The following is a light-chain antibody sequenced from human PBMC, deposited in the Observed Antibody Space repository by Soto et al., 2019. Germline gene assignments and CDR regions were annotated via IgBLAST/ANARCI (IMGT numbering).Light chain of an antibody. CDR3: VAWDDSLNGHVV. CDR1: GSNVGASYD. Sequence: QSVLTQPPSVSGAPGQTITMSCTGSGSNVGASYDVHWYQVLPGAGPRLLIYKNNNRPSGVPDRFSGSKSGTSASLAITGLRAEDEADYYCVAWDDSLNGHVVFGGGTKLTVL. V-gene: IGLV1-40*01. J-gene: IGLJ2*01. CDR2: KNN.